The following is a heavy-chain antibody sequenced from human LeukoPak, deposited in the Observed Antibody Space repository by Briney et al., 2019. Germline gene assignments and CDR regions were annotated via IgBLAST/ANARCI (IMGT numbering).Heavy chain of an antibody. D-gene: IGHD3-9*01. CDR3: ARVVGRYFDWLLLSPYYFDY. J-gene: IGHJ4*02. CDR2: ISAYNGNT. Sequence: ASVKVSCKASGYTFTSYGISWVRQAPGQGLEWMGWISAYNGNTNYAQKLQGRVAMTTDTSTSTAYMELRSLRSDDTAVYYCARVVGRYFDWLLLSPYYFDYWGQGTLVTVSS. V-gene: IGHV1-18*01. CDR1: GYTFTSYG.